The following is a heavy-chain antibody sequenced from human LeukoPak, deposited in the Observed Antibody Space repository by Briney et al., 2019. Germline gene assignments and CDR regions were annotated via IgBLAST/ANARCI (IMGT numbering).Heavy chain of an antibody. CDR3: ARDHLPIYSNYPPIFYNWFDP. CDR1: GYTFTSYY. V-gene: IGHV1-46*01. D-gene: IGHD4-11*01. J-gene: IGHJ5*02. CDR2: INPRGGST. Sequence: ASVKVSCKASGYTFTSYYMHWVRQAPGQGLEWMGIINPRGGSTSYAQKFQGRVTMTRDMSTSTVYMELSSLRSEDTAVYYCARDHLPIYSNYPPIFYNWFDPWGQGTLVTVSS.